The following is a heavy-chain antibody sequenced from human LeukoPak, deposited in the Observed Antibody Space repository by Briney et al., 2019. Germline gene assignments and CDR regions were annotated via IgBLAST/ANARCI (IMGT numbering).Heavy chain of an antibody. CDR2: IYYSGST. J-gene: IGHJ6*02. V-gene: IGHV4-59*01. CDR3: ARPRPGDYGMDV. Sequence: SETLSLTCTVSGGSISSYYWSWIRQPPGKGLEWIGYIYYSGSTNYNPSLKCRVTISVDTSKNQFSLKLSSVTAADTAVYYCARPRPGDYGMDVWGQGTTVTVSS. CDR1: GGSISSYY. D-gene: IGHD2-8*02.